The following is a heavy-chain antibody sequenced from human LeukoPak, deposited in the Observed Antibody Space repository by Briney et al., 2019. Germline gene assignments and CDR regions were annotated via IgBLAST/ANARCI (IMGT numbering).Heavy chain of an antibody. D-gene: IGHD2-8*02. CDR1: GFTFSSYG. CDR3: AKPLVDEQIYDAFDI. Sequence: PGGSLRLSCAASGFTFSSYGMSWVRQAPGKGLEWVSAISGSGGSTYYADSVKGRFTISRDNSKNTLYLQMNSLRAEDTAVYYCAKPLVDEQIYDAFDIWGQGTMVTVSS. J-gene: IGHJ3*02. CDR2: ISGSGGST. V-gene: IGHV3-23*01.